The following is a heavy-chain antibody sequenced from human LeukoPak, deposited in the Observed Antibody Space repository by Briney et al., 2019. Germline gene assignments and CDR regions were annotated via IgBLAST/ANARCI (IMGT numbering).Heavy chain of an antibody. CDR1: GGSLSSYY. V-gene: IGHV4-59*08. D-gene: IGHD3-22*01. Sequence: SETLSLTCAVSGGSLSSYYWSWIRQPPGKGLEWIGYIYYSGSTNYNPSLKSRVTISVDTSKNQFSLKLSSVTAADTAGYCCARGHYYDSSGYHGMDVWGQGTTVTVSS. J-gene: IGHJ6*02. CDR2: IYYSGST. CDR3: ARGHYYDSSGYHGMDV.